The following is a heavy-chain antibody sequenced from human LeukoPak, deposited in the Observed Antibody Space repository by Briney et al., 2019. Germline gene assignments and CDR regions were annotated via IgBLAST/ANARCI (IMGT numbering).Heavy chain of an antibody. CDR3: ARGQVPAARGYNWFDP. CDR2: INARGDT. J-gene: IGHJ5*02. V-gene: IGHV4-34*01. Sequence: PSETLSLTCAVYGWSFNDYYWNWIRQTPGKGLEWIGEINARGDTNFNPSLKSRVTISVDTSKSQFSLRLTSMIAADTAVYYCARGQVPAARGYNWFDPWGQGTLVTVSS. CDR1: GWSFNDYY. D-gene: IGHD2-2*01.